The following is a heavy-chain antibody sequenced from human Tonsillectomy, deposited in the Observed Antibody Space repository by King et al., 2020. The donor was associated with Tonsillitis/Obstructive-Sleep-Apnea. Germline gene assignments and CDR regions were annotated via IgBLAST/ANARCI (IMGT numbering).Heavy chain of an antibody. CDR2: IISKANSYAP. CDR3: TRHKLGYCSSTSCYAFDI. Sequence: VQLVESGGGLVQPGGSLKLSCAASGVTFSGSAMHWVRQASGKGLEWVGRIISKANSYAPAYAASVKGRLTISRDDSKNTAYLQMNSLKTEDTAVYYCTRHKLGYCSSTSCYAFDIWGQGTMVTVSS. J-gene: IGHJ3*02. D-gene: IGHD2-2*01. CDR1: GVTFSGSA. V-gene: IGHV3-73*01.